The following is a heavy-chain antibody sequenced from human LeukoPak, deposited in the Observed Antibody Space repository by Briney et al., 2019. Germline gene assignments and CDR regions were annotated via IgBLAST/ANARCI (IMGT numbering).Heavy chain of an antibody. CDR3: ARVVDTYYYYYYMDV. CDR2: INTNTGNP. J-gene: IGHJ6*03. Sequence: GASVKVSCKASGYTFTNYPMNWVRQAPGQGLEWMGWINTNTGNPTYAQGFTGRLVFSLDTSVSTAYLQISSLKAEDTAVYYCARVVDTYYYYYYMDVWGKGTTVTVSS. D-gene: IGHD2-15*01. CDR1: GYTFTNYP. V-gene: IGHV7-4-1*02.